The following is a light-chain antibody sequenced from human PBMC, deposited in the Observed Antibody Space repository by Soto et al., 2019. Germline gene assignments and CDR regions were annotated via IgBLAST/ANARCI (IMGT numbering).Light chain of an antibody. J-gene: IGKJ5*01. CDR3: QKYYSTPIT. V-gene: IGKV4-1*01. CDR1: QSVLYSSNNKNY. Sequence: DIVMTQSPDSLAVSLGERATINCKSSQSVLYSSNNKNYSAWYQKKPGRPTKLLIYWASTRESGVPDRFSGSGSVTDFTLTISSLQAEDVAVYYCQKYYSTPITFGQGTRLQIK. CDR2: WAS.